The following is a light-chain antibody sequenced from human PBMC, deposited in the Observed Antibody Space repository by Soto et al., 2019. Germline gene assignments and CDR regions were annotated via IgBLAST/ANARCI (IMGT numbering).Light chain of an antibody. Sequence: EIVLTPSPDTLSLSPVEGATLSCRASQTISSTYLAWYQQKPGQAPRLLIYAASTRATGIPDRFSGSGSGTDFTLTISRLEPEDFAVYYCQQYGSSPKTFGQGTKVDIK. V-gene: IGKV3-20*01. CDR2: AAS. J-gene: IGKJ1*01. CDR3: QQYGSSPKT. CDR1: QTISSTY.